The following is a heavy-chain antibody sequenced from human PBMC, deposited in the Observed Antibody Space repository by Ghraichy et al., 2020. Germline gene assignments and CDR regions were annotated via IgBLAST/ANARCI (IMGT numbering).Heavy chain of an antibody. D-gene: IGHD4-17*01. CDR2: ISAYNGNT. Sequence: ASVKVSCKASGYTFTSYGISWVRQAPGQGLEWMGWISAYNGNTNYAQKLQGRVTMTTDTSTSTAYMELRSLRSDDTAVYYCARDRTVTTGVYYYYGMDVWGQGTTVTVSS. CDR1: GYTFTSYG. J-gene: IGHJ6*02. V-gene: IGHV1-18*01. CDR3: ARDRTVTTGVYYYYGMDV.